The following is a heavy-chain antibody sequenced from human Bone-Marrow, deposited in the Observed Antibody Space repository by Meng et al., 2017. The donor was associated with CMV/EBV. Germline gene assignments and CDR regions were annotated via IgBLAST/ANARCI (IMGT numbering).Heavy chain of an antibody. CDR3: AIPAGDFWSGQGSPDAFDI. CDR2: ISTYSGNT. J-gene: IGHJ3*02. D-gene: IGHD3-3*01. V-gene: IGHV1-18*01. CDR1: GFTFVNYY. Sequence: GESLKISCVASGFTFVNYYMTWVRQAPGQGLEWMGWISTYSGNTNYAQRLQGRVTMTTDTSTSTAYMSLRRLRSDDTAVYYCAIPAGDFWSGQGSPDAFDIWGQGTMVTVSS.